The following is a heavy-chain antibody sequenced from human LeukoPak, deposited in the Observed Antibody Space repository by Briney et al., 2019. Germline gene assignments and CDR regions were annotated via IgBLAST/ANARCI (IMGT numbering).Heavy chain of an antibody. CDR3: ARVSGVTMVRGVIHYYYGMDV. Sequence: EASVTVSCKASGGTFSSYAISWVRQAPGQGLEWMGGIIPIFGTANYAQKFQGRVTITADESTSTAYMELSSLRSEDTAVYYCARVSGVTMVRGVIHYYYGMDVWGKGTTVTVSS. CDR1: GGTFSSYA. J-gene: IGHJ6*04. V-gene: IGHV1-69*01. D-gene: IGHD3-10*01. CDR2: IIPIFGTA.